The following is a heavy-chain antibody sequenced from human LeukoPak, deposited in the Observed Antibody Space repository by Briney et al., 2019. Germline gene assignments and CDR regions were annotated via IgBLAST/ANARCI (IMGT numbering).Heavy chain of an antibody. Sequence: PSETLSLTCAVYGGSFSGYYWSWIRQPPGKGLKWIGEINHSGSTNYNPSLKSRVTISVDTSKNQFSLKLSSVTAADTAVYYCARGPPFYDSSGYYLSYFYFDYWGQGTLVTVSS. D-gene: IGHD3-22*01. CDR1: GGSFSGYY. J-gene: IGHJ4*02. CDR2: INHSGST. V-gene: IGHV4-34*01. CDR3: ARGPPFYDSSGYYLSYFYFDY.